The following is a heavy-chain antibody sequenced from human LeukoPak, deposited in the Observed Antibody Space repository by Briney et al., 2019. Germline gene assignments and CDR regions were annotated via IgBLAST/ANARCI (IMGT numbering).Heavy chain of an antibody. CDR2: INPSGGST. V-gene: IGHV1-46*01. D-gene: IGHD1-14*01. CDR3: ARDLKPPWFDP. Sequence: ASVKVSCKASGYTFTSYYMHWVRQAPGQGLEWMGIINPSGGSTSYAQKFQGRVTMTRDTSTSTVYMELSSPRSEDTAVYYCARDLKPPWFDPWGQGTLVTVSS. J-gene: IGHJ5*02. CDR1: GYTFTSYY.